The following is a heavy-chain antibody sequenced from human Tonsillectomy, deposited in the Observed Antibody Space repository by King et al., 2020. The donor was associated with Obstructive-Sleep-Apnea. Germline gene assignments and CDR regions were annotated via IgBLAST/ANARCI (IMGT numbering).Heavy chain of an antibody. CDR1: GYTFTGSG. D-gene: IGHD2-2*01. V-gene: IGHV1-8*02. CDR2: MHPNSGNA. Sequence: QLVQSGAEVKKAGASVRVSCKASGYTFTGSGIHWVRQALGQWLEWVGWMHPNSGNATYALRFRGRVTMTSSIATNTPYMDLRSLRLDATAVYFCAKSGSRSFHLWGQGTLVSVSA. CDR3: AKSGSRSFHL. J-gene: IGHJ4*02.